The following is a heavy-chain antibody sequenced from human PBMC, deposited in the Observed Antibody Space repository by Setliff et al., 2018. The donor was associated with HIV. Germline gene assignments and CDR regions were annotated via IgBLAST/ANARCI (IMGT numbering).Heavy chain of an antibody. Sequence: GSLRLSCTVSGFTFTSYAMGWVRQAAGKGLEWVSTIGAVGSPTHYAESVKGRFTISKDKSKNTLYLQMSSLRDEDTAVYYCAKVLEFGIDAFDIWGQGTVVTVSS. CDR3: AKVLEFGIDAFDI. J-gene: IGHJ3*02. V-gene: IGHV3-23*01. D-gene: IGHD3-10*01. CDR1: GFTFTSYA. CDR2: IGAVGSPT.